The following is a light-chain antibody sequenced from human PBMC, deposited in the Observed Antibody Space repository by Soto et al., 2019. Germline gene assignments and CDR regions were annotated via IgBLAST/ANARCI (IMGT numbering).Light chain of an antibody. V-gene: IGKV1-27*01. J-gene: IGKJ4*01. CDR3: QKFNAVPT. CDR2: AAS. Sequence: DIQMTQSPSSLSASVGDRVTITCRASQAISDYLAWYQQKPGKVPTLLLYAASTLQSGVTSRFSGSGSGTDFTLTISSLQPEDAATYYCQKFNAVPTFGGGTKVEI. CDR1: QAISDY.